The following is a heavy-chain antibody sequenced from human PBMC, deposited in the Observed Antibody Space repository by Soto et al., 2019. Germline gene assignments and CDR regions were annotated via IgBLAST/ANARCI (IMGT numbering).Heavy chain of an antibody. Sequence: GGSLRLSCAASGFTFSSYWMSWVRQAPGKGLEWVAKIKQDGSEKYYVDSVKGRFTISRDNAKNSLYLQMNSLRAADTAVYSCARDQTAIDYWGQGTLVTVSS. CDR3: ARDQTAIDY. J-gene: IGHJ4*02. D-gene: IGHD5-18*01. CDR1: GFTFSSYW. CDR2: IKQDGSEK. V-gene: IGHV3-7*01.